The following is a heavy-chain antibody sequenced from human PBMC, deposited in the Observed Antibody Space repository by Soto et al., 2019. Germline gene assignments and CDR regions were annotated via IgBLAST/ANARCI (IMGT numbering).Heavy chain of an antibody. V-gene: IGHV4-34*01. CDR1: GGSFSGYT. J-gene: IGHJ4*02. Sequence: QVQLQQWGAGLLKPSETLSLTCAVSGGSFSGYTWTWIRQSPGKGLEWIGQINGAGSANYNPSLKSRVTISIGTSKNEFFLDLTSVPAADTAVYYCASGLFSGTSYSGGWYCFDYWGQGTLVPVSS. CDR2: INGAGSA. CDR3: ASGLFSGTSYSGGWYCFDY. D-gene: IGHD3-10*01.